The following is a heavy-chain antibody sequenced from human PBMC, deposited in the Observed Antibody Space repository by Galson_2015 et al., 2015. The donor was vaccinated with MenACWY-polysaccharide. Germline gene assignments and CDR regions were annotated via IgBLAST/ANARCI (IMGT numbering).Heavy chain of an antibody. Sequence: SETLSLTCTVSGGSISSYYWNWMRQPPGKGLEWIGYINYSGRTNYNPSLKSRVTISVDTSKNQFSLKLSSVTAADTAVYYCARGTLNGNYPRHYCYGMDVWGQGTTVTVSS. CDR1: GGSISSYY. V-gene: IGHV4-59*01. D-gene: IGHD1-7*01. CDR3: ARGTLNGNYPRHYCYGMDV. CDR2: INYSGRT. J-gene: IGHJ6*02.